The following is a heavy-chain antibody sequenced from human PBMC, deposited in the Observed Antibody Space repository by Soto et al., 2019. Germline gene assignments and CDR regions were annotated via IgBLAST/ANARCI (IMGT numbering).Heavy chain of an antibody. CDR1: GFTFSCYA. V-gene: IGHV3-30-3*01. D-gene: IGHD3-10*01. CDR3: ARPRGLYYYYAMDV. CDR2: ISFDGSTK. J-gene: IGHJ6*02. Sequence: GESLRLSCAASGFTFSCYAMYWVRQAPGKGLEWVAVISFDGSTKYYADSVKGRFTISRDNSKNTLYLQMNSLRAEDTAVYYCARPRGLYYYYAMDVWGQGTTVTVSS.